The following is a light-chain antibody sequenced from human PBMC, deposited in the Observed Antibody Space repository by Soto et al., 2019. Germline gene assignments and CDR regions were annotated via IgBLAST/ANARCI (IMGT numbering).Light chain of an antibody. CDR3: QQLNSYPLT. Sequence: DFQMTQSPSSLSASVVDRVIITFRASQSISSYLSWYQQKQGKAPKLLIYGASSLQSGVPSRFSGSGSGTEFTLTISSLQPEDFATYSCQQLNSYPLTFGGGTKVDI. CDR1: QSISSY. V-gene: IGKV1-17*01. J-gene: IGKJ4*01. CDR2: GAS.